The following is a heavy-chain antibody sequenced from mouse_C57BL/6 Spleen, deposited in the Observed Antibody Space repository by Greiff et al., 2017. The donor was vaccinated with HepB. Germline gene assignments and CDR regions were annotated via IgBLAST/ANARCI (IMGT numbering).Heavy chain of an antibody. CDR3: AGFYYYGPYYAMDY. V-gene: IGHV1-39*01. CDR2: INPNYGTT. J-gene: IGHJ4*01. D-gene: IGHD1-1*01. CDR1: GYSFTDYN. Sequence: VQLKESGPELVKPGASVKISCKASGYSFTDYNMNWVKQSNGKSLEWIGVINPNYGTTSYNQKFKGKATLTVDQSSSTAYMQLNSLTSEDSAVYYCAGFYYYGPYYAMDYWGQGTSVTVSS.